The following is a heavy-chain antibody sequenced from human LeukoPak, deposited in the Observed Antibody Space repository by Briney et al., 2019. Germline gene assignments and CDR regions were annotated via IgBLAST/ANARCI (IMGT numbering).Heavy chain of an antibody. J-gene: IGHJ6*02. V-gene: IGHV1-2*04. Sequence: ASVKVSCKASGYTFTGYYMHWVRQAPGQGLEWMGWINPNSGGTNYAQEFQGWVTMTRDTSISTAYMELSRLRSDDTAVYYCARGPEYYDFWSGYYYGMDVWGQGTTVTVSS. CDR3: ARGPEYYDFWSGYYYGMDV. CDR2: INPNSGGT. CDR1: GYTFTGYY. D-gene: IGHD3-3*01.